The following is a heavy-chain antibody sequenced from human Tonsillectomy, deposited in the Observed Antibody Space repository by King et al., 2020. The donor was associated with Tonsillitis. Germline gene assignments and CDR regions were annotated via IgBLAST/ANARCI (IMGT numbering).Heavy chain of an antibody. J-gene: IGHJ5*02. CDR2: IIPIVDTR. CDR1: GGTFSSYA. Sequence: QLVQSGAEVKKPGSSVKGSCKASGGTFSSYAISWVRHAHGQWLELMGGIIPIVDTRNYAQKFRDRVTISADESTSTVELEMSSLKTWDAAVYYCARGGMDRNWFDPWGQGTLVTVS. CDR3: ARGGMDRNWFDP. V-gene: IGHV1-69*12. D-gene: IGHD2-2*03.